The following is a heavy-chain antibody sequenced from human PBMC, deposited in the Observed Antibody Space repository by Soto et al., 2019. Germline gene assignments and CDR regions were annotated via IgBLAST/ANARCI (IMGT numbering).Heavy chain of an antibody. CDR1: GYTFTSYG. Sequence: APVKVSCKASGYTFTSYGISWVRQAPGQGLEWMEWLSASHGNTYYAQKLPGRVTMTTDTATSTAYMERRSLSSDDTAGYYCAREWCSTILGEARNYGMDVGGQGTTVTVAS. D-gene: IGHD3-3*01. V-gene: IGHV1-18*01. CDR3: AREWCSTILGEARNYGMDV. CDR2: LSASHGNT. J-gene: IGHJ6*02.